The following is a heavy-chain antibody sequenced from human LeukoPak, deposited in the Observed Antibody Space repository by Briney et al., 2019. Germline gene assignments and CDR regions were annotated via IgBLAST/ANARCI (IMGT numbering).Heavy chain of an antibody. D-gene: IGHD4-17*01. V-gene: IGHV4-59*08. Sequence: SETLSLTCTVSGGSLNGYYWGWIRQPPGKGLECIGYIHSSEGTAHNASLKSRPTISLDTSKNQFSLTLSSVTAADTAVYYCARHVYGEGMVVWGKGTTVTVSS. J-gene: IGHJ6*04. CDR1: GGSLNGYY. CDR2: IHSSEGT. CDR3: ARHVYGEGMVV.